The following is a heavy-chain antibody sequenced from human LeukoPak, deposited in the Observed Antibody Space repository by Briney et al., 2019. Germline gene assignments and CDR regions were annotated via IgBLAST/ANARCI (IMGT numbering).Heavy chain of an antibody. V-gene: IGHV3-21*01. Sequence: GGSLRLSCAASGFIFSSYSMNWVRQAPGKGLEWVSSISSSSSYIYYADSVKGRFTISRDNAKNSLYLQMNSLRAEDTALYYCARDESVRYYYDSSGSTYAFDIWGQGTMVTVSS. J-gene: IGHJ3*02. CDR2: ISSSSSYI. CDR1: GFIFSSYS. D-gene: IGHD3-22*01. CDR3: ARDESVRYYYDSSGSTYAFDI.